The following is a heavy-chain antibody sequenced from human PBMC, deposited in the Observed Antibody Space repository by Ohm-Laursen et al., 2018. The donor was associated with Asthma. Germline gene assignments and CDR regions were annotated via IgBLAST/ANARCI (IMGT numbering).Heavy chain of an antibody. CDR1: GGSISSGGYY. CDR2: IYYSGST. CDR3: ASGGGLDYDYVWGSYRWFAFDI. Sequence: SQTLSLTCTVSGGSISSGGYYWSWIRQHPGKGLEWIGYIYYSGSTYYNPSLKSRVTISVDTSKNQFSLKLSSVTAADTAVYYCASGGGLDYDYVWGSYRWFAFDIWGQGTMVTVSS. J-gene: IGHJ3*02. V-gene: IGHV4-31*03. D-gene: IGHD3-16*02.